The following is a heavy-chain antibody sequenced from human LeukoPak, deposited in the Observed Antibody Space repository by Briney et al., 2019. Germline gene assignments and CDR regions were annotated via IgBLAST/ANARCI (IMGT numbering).Heavy chain of an antibody. D-gene: IGHD3-16*02. CDR1: GYIFTNYG. CDR2: ISGYDGNR. CDR3: ARCDYIWGNYRYRPILYFDL. Sequence: ASVKVSCKTSGYIFTNYGISWVRQALGQGLEWMGWISGYDGNRNYAQRFQDRVIMTTDASTNTAYMELRSLTSDDTAIYYCARCDYIWGNYRYRPILYFDLWGQGTLVTVSS. J-gene: IGHJ4*02. V-gene: IGHV1-18*01.